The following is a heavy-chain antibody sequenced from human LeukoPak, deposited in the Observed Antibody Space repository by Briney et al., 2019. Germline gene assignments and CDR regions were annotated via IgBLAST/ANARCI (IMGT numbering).Heavy chain of an antibody. J-gene: IGHJ4*02. V-gene: IGHV3-30*02. CDR1: GCTFSSYG. CDR2: IRYDGSNK. D-gene: IGHD3-22*01. CDR3: AKESTMIVVVINFDY. Sequence: PGGSLRLSCAASGCTFSSYGMHWVRQAPGKGLEWVAFIRYDGSNKYYADSVKGRFTISRDNSKNTLYLQMNSLRAEDTAVYYCAKESTMIVVVINFDYWGQGTLVTVSS.